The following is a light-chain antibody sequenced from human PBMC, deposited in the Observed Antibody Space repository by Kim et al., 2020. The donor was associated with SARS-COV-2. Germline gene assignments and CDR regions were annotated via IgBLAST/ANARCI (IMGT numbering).Light chain of an antibody. CDR3: ASWDDSINGPV. J-gene: IGLJ3*02. Sequence: GARVTISWSGSSSTIGGNDVNWYRQLPGTAPNLLIYDNNRRPSGVTDRFSGSKSGTSASLAISGLQSEDEADYYCASWDDSINGPVFGGGTQLTVL. CDR2: DNN. V-gene: IGLV1-44*01. CDR1: SSTIGGND.